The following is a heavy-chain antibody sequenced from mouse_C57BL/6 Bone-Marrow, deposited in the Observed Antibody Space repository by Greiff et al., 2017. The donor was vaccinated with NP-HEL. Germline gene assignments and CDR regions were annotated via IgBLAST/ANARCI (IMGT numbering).Heavy chain of an antibody. J-gene: IGHJ2*01. CDR2: IDPSDSYT. Sequence: QVQLQQPGAELVMPGASVKLSCKASGYTFTSYWMHWVKQRPGQGLEWIGEIDPSDSYTNYNQKFKGKSTLTVDKSSSTAYMQLSSLTSEDSAVYYCAREKTTVVGYFDYWGQGTTLTVSA. V-gene: IGHV1-69*01. D-gene: IGHD1-1*01. CDR3: AREKTTVVGYFDY. CDR1: GYTFTSYW.